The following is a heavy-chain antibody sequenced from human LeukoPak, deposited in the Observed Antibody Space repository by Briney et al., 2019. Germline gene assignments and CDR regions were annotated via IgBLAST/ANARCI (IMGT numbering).Heavy chain of an antibody. J-gene: IGHJ3*02. Sequence: GGSLRLSCAASGFTFSSYAMHRVRQAPGKGLEWVAVISYDGSNKYYADSVKGRFTISRDNSKNTLYLQMNSLRAEDTAVYYCARDFFVPAETSYAFDIWGQGTMVTVSS. CDR1: GFTFSSYA. CDR2: ISYDGSNK. D-gene: IGHD2-2*01. CDR3: ARDFFVPAETSYAFDI. V-gene: IGHV3-30-3*01.